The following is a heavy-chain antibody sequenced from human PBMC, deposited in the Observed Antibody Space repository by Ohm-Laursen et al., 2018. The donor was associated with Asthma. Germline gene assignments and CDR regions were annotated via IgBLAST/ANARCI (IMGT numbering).Heavy chain of an antibody. CDR1: GFTFSSYA. Sequence: SLRLSCAASGFTFSSYAMHWVRQAPGKGLEWVAVISYDGSNKYYADSVNGRFTVSRDDSKNTLYLQMNSLRPDDTAVYYCARDVMEWYLPAFDFWGRGTLVTVSS. D-gene: IGHD3-3*01. CDR2: ISYDGSNK. J-gene: IGHJ4*02. CDR3: ARDVMEWYLPAFDF. V-gene: IGHV3-30-3*01.